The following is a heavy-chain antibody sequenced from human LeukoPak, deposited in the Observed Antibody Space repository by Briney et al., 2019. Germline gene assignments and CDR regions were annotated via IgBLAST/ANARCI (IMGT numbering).Heavy chain of an antibody. CDR1: GYTFTGYY. CDR3: ARGILYYYDSSGYYGVDY. J-gene: IGHJ4*02. Sequence: GASVKVSCKASGYTFTGYYMHWVRQAPGQGLEWMGRINPNSGGTNYAQKFQCRVTMTRDTSISTAYMELSRLRSDDTAVYYCARGILYYYDSSGYYGVDYWGQGTLVTVSS. D-gene: IGHD3-22*01. CDR2: INPNSGGT. V-gene: IGHV1-2*06.